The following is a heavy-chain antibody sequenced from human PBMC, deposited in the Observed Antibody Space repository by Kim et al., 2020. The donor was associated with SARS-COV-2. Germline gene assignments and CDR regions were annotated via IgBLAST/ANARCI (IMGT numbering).Heavy chain of an antibody. CDR3: ARDLRGSSWENNWFDP. CDR1: GGSISSYY. Sequence: SETLSLTCTVSGGSISSYYWSWIRQPPGKGLEWIGYIYYSGSTNYNPSLKSRVTISVDTSKNQFSLKLSSVTAADTAVYYCARDLRGSSWENNWFDPWGQGTLVTVSS. D-gene: IGHD6-13*01. CDR2: IYYSGST. J-gene: IGHJ5*02. V-gene: IGHV4-59*01.